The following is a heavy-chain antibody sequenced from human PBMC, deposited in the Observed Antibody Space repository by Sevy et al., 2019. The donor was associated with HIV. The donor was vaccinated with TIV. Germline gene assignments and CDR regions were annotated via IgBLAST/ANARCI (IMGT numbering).Heavy chain of an antibody. V-gene: IGHV4-34*01. D-gene: IGHD2-15*01. CDR3: ARGYCSGGSCAAGSWFDP. CDR1: GGSFSGYY. CDR2: INHSGST. Sequence: SETLSLTCAVYGGSFSGYYWSWIRQPPGKGLEWMGEINHSGSTNYNPSLKSRVTISVDTSKNQFSLKLSSVTAADTAMYYCARGYCSGGSCAAGSWFDPWGQGTLVTVSS. J-gene: IGHJ5*02.